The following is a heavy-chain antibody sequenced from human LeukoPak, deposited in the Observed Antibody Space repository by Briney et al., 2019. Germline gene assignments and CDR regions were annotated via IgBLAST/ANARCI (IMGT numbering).Heavy chain of an antibody. CDR2: IYDIGNT. D-gene: IGHD1-14*01. CDR3: ARGGMRRPYDC. CDR1: GFTVSSNY. Sequence: PGGSLRLSCAVSGFTVSSNYMSWVRQAPGKGLEWVSVIYDIGNTYYADSVKGRFTISRDTSKNTVYLQMNSLRAEDTAVYYCARGGMRRPYDCWGQGALVTVLS. V-gene: IGHV3-53*01. J-gene: IGHJ4*02.